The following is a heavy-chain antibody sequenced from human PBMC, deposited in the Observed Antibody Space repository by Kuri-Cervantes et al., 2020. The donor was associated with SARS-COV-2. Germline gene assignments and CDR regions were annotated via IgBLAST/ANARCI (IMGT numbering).Heavy chain of an antibody. Sequence: ESLKISCAVYGGSFRGYYWSWIRQPPGRGLEWIGEINHSGSTNYNPSLESRVTMSVDTSRNQFSLKLSSVTAADTAVYYCARGDVVVVDDTSDYYGMDVWGQGTTVTVSS. CDR2: INHSGST. D-gene: IGHD2-15*01. V-gene: IGHV4-34*01. CDR3: ARGDVVVVDDTSDYYGMDV. J-gene: IGHJ6*02. CDR1: GGSFRGYY.